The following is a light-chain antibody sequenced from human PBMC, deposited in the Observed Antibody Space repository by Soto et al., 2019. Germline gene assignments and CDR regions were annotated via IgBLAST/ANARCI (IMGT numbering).Light chain of an antibody. Sequence: VMTQSPATLSLSPGESATFSCRASQSVSSNLAWYQQKPGQAPRLLIYGAYIRATGIPARFSGSGSGTEFTLTISSLQSEDFAVYYCQHYNNWPPWTFGLGTKVDIK. V-gene: IGKV3-15*01. CDR1: QSVSSN. J-gene: IGKJ1*01. CDR2: GAY. CDR3: QHYNNWPPWT.